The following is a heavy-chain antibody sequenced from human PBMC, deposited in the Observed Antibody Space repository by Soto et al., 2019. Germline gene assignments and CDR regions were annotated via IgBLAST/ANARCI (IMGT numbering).Heavy chain of an antibody. D-gene: IGHD6-13*01. J-gene: IGHJ5*02. V-gene: IGHV4-59*01. CDR3: ARDRYSSSWYHPAKTSVWFDP. Sequence: SETLSLSCTASAGSISSYYCSWIRQPSGKGLQRIGYIYYSGSTKYNPSLTSLVTISVDASKNQFSLKLSSVTAADTAVYYCARDRYSSSWYHPAKTSVWFDPWGQGTLVSVSS. CDR2: IYYSGST. CDR1: AGSISSYY.